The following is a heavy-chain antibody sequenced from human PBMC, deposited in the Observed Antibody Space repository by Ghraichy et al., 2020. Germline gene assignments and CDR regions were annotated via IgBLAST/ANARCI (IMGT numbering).Heavy chain of an antibody. J-gene: IGHJ6*02. D-gene: IGHD3-3*01. CDR3: ARDRGDDFWSGFSMDV. CDR1: GGSINSHY. V-gene: IGHV4-59*11. CDR2: VFFSGST. Sequence: SETLSLTCTVSGGSINSHYWSWIRQSPGKGLEWIGYVFFSGSTNYNPSLQSRVTISVDSSGKHFSLKMRSVTAAETAIYYCARDRGDDFWSGFSMDVWGPGTAVTVS.